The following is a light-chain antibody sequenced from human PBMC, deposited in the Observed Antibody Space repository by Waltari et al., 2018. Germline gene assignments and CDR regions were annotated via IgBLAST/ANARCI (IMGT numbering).Light chain of an antibody. V-gene: IGLV3-21*02. CDR1: NIGRES. J-gene: IGLJ2*01. Sequence: SYVLIQPPSVSVAPGQTASLACGGDNIGRESVQWYQQKPGQAPVMVLFDGSDRPLGIPDRISGSKSGNTATLTISGIEAGDEAAYYCQVWDPSTDHVLFGGGTKLTVL. CDR2: DGS. CDR3: QVWDPSTDHVL.